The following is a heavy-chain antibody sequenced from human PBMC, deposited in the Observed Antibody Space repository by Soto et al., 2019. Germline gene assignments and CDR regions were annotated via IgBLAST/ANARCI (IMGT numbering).Heavy chain of an antibody. D-gene: IGHD6-13*01. CDR2: IYYSGST. CDR3: ARERWDLAAAGTGFDP. J-gene: IGHJ5*02. CDR1: GGSISSYY. V-gene: IGHV4-59*01. Sequence: QVQLQESGPGLVKPSETLSLTSTVSGGSISSYYWSWIRQPPGKGLEWIGYIYYSGSTNYNPSLKSRVTISVDTSKTQFSLKLSSVTAADTAVYYCARERWDLAAAGTGFDPWGQGTLVTVSS.